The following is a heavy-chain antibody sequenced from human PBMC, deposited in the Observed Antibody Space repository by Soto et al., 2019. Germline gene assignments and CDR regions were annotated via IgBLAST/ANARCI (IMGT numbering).Heavy chain of an antibody. CDR1: GYTFTSYG. V-gene: IGHV1-18*01. Sequence: QVQLVQSGAEVKKPGASVKVSCKASGYTFTSYGISWVRQATGQGLEWMGWISDYNGNTNYAQNFQGRVTMTTDTSTSTAYMELKSLRSDDTAVYYCARRGLYNDFWSGYLDLWGRGTLLTVSS. CDR2: ISDYNGNT. J-gene: IGHJ2*01. CDR3: ARRGLYNDFWSGYLDL. D-gene: IGHD3-3*01.